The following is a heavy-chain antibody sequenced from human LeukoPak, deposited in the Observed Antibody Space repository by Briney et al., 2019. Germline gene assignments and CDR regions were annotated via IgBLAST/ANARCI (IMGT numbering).Heavy chain of an antibody. V-gene: IGHV4-59*08. CDR1: GGSISSYY. D-gene: IGHD3-10*01. CDR3: ARTPVNPMVQDLFYFDY. Sequence: PSETLSLTCTVSGGSISSYYWSWIRQPPGKGLDWIGYIYYSGSTNYNPSLKSRVTISVDTSKNQSSLKLSSVTAADTAVYYCARTPVNPMVQDLFYFDYWGQGTLVTVSS. CDR2: IYYSGST. J-gene: IGHJ4*02.